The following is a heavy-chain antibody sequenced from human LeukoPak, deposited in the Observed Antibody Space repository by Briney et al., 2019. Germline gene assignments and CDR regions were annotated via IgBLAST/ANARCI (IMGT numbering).Heavy chain of an antibody. CDR1: GYTFTSYG. D-gene: IGHD3-22*01. V-gene: IGHV1-18*01. CDR2: ISAYNGNT. Sequence: ASVKVSCKASGYTFTSYGISWVRQAPGQGLEWMGWISAYNGNTNYAQKFQGRVTITADESTSTAYMELSSLRSEDTAVYYCARGSSGRDYFDYWGQGTLVTVSS. J-gene: IGHJ4*02. CDR3: ARGSSGRDYFDY.